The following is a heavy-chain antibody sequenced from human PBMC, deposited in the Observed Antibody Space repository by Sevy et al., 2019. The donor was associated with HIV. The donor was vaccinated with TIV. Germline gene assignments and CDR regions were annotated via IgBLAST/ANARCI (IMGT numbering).Heavy chain of an antibody. Sequence: SETLSLTCTVSGDSINTYYWSWIRQPPGKGLEWIGYVSHSGNTNYNPSLKSRVSMSVDTSTNQFSLKVKSVTAADTAVYYCAKLRWDLVVVPGATPGCYFDSWGQGTLVTVSS. CDR2: VSHSGNT. V-gene: IGHV4-59*08. J-gene: IGHJ4*02. CDR3: AKLRWDLVVVPGATPGCYFDS. D-gene: IGHD2-2*02. CDR1: GDSINTYY.